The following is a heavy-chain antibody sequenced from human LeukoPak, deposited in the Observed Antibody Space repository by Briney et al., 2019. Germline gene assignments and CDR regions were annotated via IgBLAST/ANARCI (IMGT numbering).Heavy chain of an antibody. CDR1: GFTFSSYS. D-gene: IGHD6-6*01. J-gene: IGHJ5*02. Sequence: GGSLRLPCAASGFTFSSYSMNWVRQAPGKGLEWVSSISSSSSYIYYADSVKGRFTISRDNAKSSLYLQMNSLRAEDTAVYYCARDRHSSSFMFDPWGQGTLVTVSS. CDR3: ARDRHSSSFMFDP. CDR2: ISSSSSYI. V-gene: IGHV3-21*01.